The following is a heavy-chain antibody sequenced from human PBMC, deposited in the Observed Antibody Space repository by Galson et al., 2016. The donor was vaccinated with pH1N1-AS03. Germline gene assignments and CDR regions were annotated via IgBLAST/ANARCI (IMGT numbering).Heavy chain of an antibody. CDR3: TRSRYYNTNLYYFDY. D-gene: IGHD2/OR15-2a*01. J-gene: IGHJ4*02. V-gene: IGHV2-5*02. CDR2: IYWDDDK. CDR1: GFSLATSGVG. Sequence: ALVKPTQTLTLTCAFSGFSLATSGVGVGWIRQPPGKALEWLALIYWDDDKLYNPSLKSRLTVTKDTSKNLVVLTLTDMDPVDTAPYFCTRSRYYNTNLYYFDYWGQGTLVTVSS.